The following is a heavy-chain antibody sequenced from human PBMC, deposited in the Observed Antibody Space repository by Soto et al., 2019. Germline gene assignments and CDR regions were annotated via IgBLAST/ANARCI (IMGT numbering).Heavy chain of an antibody. CDR2: IWTSGST. V-gene: IGHV3-53*01. Sequence: EVQLVESGGGLIQPGGSLRLSCEASGFTFSSNDMNWVRQAPGKGLEWVSLIWTSGSTAYADSVKGRFTISRDNSKSALYLHMSSLRAEDTAVYYCATIPLLRGAPWGQGTMVTVSS. CDR3: ATIPLLRGAP. CDR1: GFTFSSND. D-gene: IGHD3-16*01. J-gene: IGHJ3*01.